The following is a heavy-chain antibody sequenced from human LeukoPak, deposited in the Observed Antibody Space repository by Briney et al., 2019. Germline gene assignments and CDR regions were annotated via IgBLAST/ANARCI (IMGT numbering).Heavy chain of an antibody. J-gene: IGHJ4*02. Sequence: GGSLRLSCGASGFTFSSYAMSWVRQAPGKGLEWVSAISDSGGSTFYADSVKGRFTISRDNSKNTLYLQMNSLRADDTAVYYCAKRVEYTSSSGGYFDYWGQGTLVTVSS. CDR2: ISDSGGST. V-gene: IGHV3-23*01. CDR3: AKRVEYTSSSGGYFDY. D-gene: IGHD6-6*01. CDR1: GFTFSSYA.